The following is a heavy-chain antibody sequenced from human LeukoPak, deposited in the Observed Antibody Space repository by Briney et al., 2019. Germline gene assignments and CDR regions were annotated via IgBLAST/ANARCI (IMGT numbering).Heavy chain of an antibody. Sequence: ASVKVSCKASGYTFTSYAMNWVRQAPGQGLEWMGNIDTTTGNPRYAQDFTGRFVFSLDTSVSTAYLQITSLKTDDTAAYYCVRGTPTPGMDYWGQGTQVTVSS. D-gene: IGHD3-10*01. CDR3: VRGTPTPGMDY. V-gene: IGHV7-4-1*02. CDR2: IDTTTGNP. CDR1: GYTFTSYA. J-gene: IGHJ4*02.